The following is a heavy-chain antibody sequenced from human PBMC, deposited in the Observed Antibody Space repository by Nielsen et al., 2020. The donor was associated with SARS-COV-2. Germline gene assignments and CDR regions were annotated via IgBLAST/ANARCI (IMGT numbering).Heavy chain of an antibody. CDR3: ARDNWGRMDV. D-gene: IGHD7-27*01. CDR2: IYTDGST. Sequence: GESLKISCGASGFTISSSFMSWVRQAEGKGLDWVPVIYTDGSTSHADSVKGRFTISRDNSKNTPYLQMNSLRAEDTAVYYCARDNWGRMDVWGQVTTVTVSS. V-gene: IGHV3-66*01. J-gene: IGHJ6*02. CDR1: GFTISSSF.